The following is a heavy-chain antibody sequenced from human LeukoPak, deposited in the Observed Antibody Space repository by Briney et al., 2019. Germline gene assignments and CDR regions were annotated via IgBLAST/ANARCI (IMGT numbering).Heavy chain of an antibody. Sequence: SETLTLTCAVYGRSFNGYYWRWLHQPPGKGLEWIREINHSRSTNYNTSLNSRVTISVDSSKTQFSLKLSSVTAADTAVYYCARVIVVVPAANNWFDPWGQGTLVTVSS. D-gene: IGHD2-2*01. CDR3: ARVIVVVPAANNWFDP. J-gene: IGHJ5*02. V-gene: IGHV4-34*01. CDR1: GRSFNGYY. CDR2: INHSRST.